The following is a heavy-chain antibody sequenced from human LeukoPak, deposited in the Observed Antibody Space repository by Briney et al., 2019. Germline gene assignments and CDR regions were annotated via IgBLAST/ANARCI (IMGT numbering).Heavy chain of an antibody. CDR3: ARAVDYGDYGWFDP. CDR1: GGSISSSNW. Sequence: PSGTLSLTCAVSGGSISSSNWWSWVRQPAGKGLEWIGEIYHSGSTNYNPSLKSRVTISVDKSKNQFSLKLSSVTAADTAVYYCARAVDYGDYGWFDPWGQGTLVTVSS. CDR2: IYHSGST. J-gene: IGHJ5*02. D-gene: IGHD4-17*01. V-gene: IGHV4-4*02.